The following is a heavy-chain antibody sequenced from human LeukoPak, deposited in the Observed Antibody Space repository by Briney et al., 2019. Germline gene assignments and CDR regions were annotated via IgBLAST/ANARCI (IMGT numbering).Heavy chain of an antibody. J-gene: IGHJ4*02. V-gene: IGHV3-21*01. CDR2: ISSSSSYI. CDR3: ASDYSQGGY. CDR1: GFTFGSYS. Sequence: GGSLRLSCAASGFTFGSYSMNWVRQAPGKGLEWVSSISSSSSYIYYADSVKGRFTISRDNAKNSLYLQMNSLRAEDTAVYYCASDYSQGGYWGQGTLVTVSS. D-gene: IGHD2-15*01.